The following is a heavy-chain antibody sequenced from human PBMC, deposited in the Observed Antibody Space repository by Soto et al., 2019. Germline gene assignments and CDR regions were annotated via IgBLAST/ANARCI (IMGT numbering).Heavy chain of an antibody. Sequence: ASVKVSCKASGYTFTSYGISWVRQAPGQGLEWMGWISAYNGNTNYAQKLQGRVTMTTDTSTGTAYMELRSLRSDDTAVYYCARDPYKGSGSYYKGYYYYYYGMDVWGQGTTVTVSS. CDR3: ARDPYKGSGSYYKGYYYYYYGMDV. CDR1: GYTFTSYG. V-gene: IGHV1-18*01. J-gene: IGHJ6*02. CDR2: ISAYNGNT. D-gene: IGHD3-10*01.